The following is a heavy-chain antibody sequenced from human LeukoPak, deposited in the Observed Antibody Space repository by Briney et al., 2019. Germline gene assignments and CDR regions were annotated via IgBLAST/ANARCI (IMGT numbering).Heavy chain of an antibody. J-gene: IGHJ6*03. V-gene: IGHV4-61*02. CDR2: IYTSGST. D-gene: IGHD2-21*01. Sequence: PSETLSLTCTVSGGSNSSGPYYWNWIRQPAGQGLEWIGRIYTSGSTNYNPSLKSRVTISVDTSKNQFSLKLSSVTAADTAVYYCARSPDWYMDVWGKGTTVTVSS. CDR3: ARSPDWYMDV. CDR1: GGSNSSGPYY.